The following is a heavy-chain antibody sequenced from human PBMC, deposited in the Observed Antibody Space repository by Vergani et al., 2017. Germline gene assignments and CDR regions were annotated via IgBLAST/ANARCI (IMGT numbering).Heavy chain of an antibody. CDR3: ARGYCSSTSCYDYYYYYYMDV. D-gene: IGHD2-2*01. CDR1: GFTFRSYA. J-gene: IGHJ6*03. CDR2: ISYDGSNK. Sequence: QVQLVESGGGVVQPGRSLRLSCAASGFTFRSYAMHWVRQAPGKGLEWVAVISYDGSNKYYADSVKGRFTISRDKSKNSLYLQMNSLRAEDTAVYYGARGYCSSTSCYDYYYYYYMDVWGKGTTVTVSS. V-gene: IGHV3-30-3*01.